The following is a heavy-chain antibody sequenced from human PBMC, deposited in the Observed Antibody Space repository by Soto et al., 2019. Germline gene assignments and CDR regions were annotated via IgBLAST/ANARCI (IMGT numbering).Heavy chain of an antibody. CDR2: ISGSSSTI. CDR1: GVSLSDYY. CDR3: ARDIRGAY. Sequence: GVPRRVSCAASGVSLSDYYMTWIRQVPGKGLEWVSYISGSSSTIYYADSVKGRFTISRDNAKNSLYLQMNSLRAEDTAVYYCARDIRGAYWGQGTLVTVSS. J-gene: IGHJ4*02. D-gene: IGHD3-10*01. V-gene: IGHV3-11*01.